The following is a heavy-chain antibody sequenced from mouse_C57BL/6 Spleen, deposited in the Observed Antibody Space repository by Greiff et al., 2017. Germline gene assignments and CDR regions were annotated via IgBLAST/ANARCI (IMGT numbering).Heavy chain of an antibody. Sequence: VNVVESGPGLVAPSQSLSITCTVSGFSLTSYGVHWVRQPPGKGLEWLVVIWSDGSTTYNSALKSRLSISKDNSKSQVFLKMNSLQTDDTAMYYCARHGGGSSPFDYWGQGTTLTVSS. D-gene: IGHD1-1*01. J-gene: IGHJ2*01. CDR2: IWSDGST. CDR3: ARHGGGSSPFDY. CDR1: GFSLTSYG. V-gene: IGHV2-6-1*01.